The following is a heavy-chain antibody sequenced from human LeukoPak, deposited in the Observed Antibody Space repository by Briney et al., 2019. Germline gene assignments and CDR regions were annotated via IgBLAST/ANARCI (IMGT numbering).Heavy chain of an antibody. J-gene: IGHJ4*02. D-gene: IGHD1-26*01. CDR3: ARASGSNYHFDY. Sequence: SETLSLTCTVSGYSISSGYYWGWIRPPPGKGLEWIASIYHSGNTYYNPSLKSRVTISVDTSKNQFSLKLSSVTAADTAVHYCARASGSNYHFDYWGQGTLVTVSS. V-gene: IGHV4-38-2*02. CDR2: IYHSGNT. CDR1: GYSISSGYY.